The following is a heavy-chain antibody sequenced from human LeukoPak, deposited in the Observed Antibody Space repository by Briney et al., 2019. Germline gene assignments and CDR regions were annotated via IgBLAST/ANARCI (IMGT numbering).Heavy chain of an antibody. Sequence: GSLRLSCAASGFTFSSYAMSWVRQAPGKGLEWVSAISGSGGSTYYADSVKGRFPISRDNSKNTLYLQMNSLRAEDTAIYYCAKGSPYYYDSSGYPNDPTFDYWGQGTLVTVSS. CDR2: ISGSGGST. V-gene: IGHV3-23*01. CDR3: AKGSPYYYDSSGYPNDPTFDY. D-gene: IGHD3-22*01. CDR1: GFTFSSYA. J-gene: IGHJ4*02.